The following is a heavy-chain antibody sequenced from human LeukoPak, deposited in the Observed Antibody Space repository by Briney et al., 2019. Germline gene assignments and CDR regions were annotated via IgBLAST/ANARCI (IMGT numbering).Heavy chain of an antibody. D-gene: IGHD3-10*01. CDR2: IYHSGST. CDR3: ARNYYGSGSYYNPGWFDP. Sequence: SQTLSLTCAVSGGSISSGGYSWSWIRQPPGKGLEWIGYIYHSGSTYYNPSLKSRVTISVDRSKNQFSLKLSSVTAADTAVYYCARNYYGSGSYYNPGWFDPWGQGTLVTVSS. J-gene: IGHJ5*02. V-gene: IGHV4-30-2*01. CDR1: GGSISSGGYS.